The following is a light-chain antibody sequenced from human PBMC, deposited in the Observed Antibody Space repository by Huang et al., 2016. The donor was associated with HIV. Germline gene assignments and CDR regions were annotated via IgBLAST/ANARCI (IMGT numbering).Light chain of an antibody. V-gene: IGKV3-15*01. J-gene: IGKJ1*01. CDR1: QSVSSA. Sequence: EIVMTQSPATLSVSPGERATLSCRASQSVSSALVWYQQKPGQAPRLLLYGASTRATGSPARFSGSGSGTEFTLTISSLQSEDFAIYYCQQYNDWPRTFGQGTKVEIK. CDR2: GAS. CDR3: QQYNDWPRT.